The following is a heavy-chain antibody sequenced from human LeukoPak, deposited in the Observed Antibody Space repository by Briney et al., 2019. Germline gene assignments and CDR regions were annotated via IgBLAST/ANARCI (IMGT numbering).Heavy chain of an antibody. V-gene: IGHV3-7*01. J-gene: IGHJ4*02. D-gene: IGHD3-10*01. CDR2: TNQDGSDK. CDR1: GFTFSHYW. CDR3: AREENYGSGSYPLGY. Sequence: PGGSLRLSCAASGFTFSHYWRTWVRQAPGKGLERVANTNQDGSDKYYVDSVKGRFTISRDNAKNSLYLQMNSLRAEDTAVYYCAREENYGSGSYPLGYWGQGTLVTVPS.